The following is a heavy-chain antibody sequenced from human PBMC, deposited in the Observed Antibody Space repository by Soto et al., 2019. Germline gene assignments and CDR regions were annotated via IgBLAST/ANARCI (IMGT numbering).Heavy chain of an antibody. Sequence: SVKVSCKASGFTFTSSAVQWARHGRGQRLEWIGWIVVGSGNTNYAQKFQERVTITRDMSTSTAYMELSSLRSEDTAVYYCAAAPIYGSTVPPAYWGQGTLVTVSS. CDR1: GFTFTSSA. D-gene: IGHD4-17*01. CDR2: IVVGSGNT. J-gene: IGHJ4*02. V-gene: IGHV1-58*01. CDR3: AAAPIYGSTVPPAY.